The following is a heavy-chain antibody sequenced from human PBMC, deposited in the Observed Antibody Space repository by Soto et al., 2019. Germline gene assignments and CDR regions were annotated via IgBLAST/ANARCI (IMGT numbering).Heavy chain of an antibody. V-gene: IGHV3-23*01. CDR3: AKLIVATTPAVDYYYYYGMDV. J-gene: IGHJ6*02. D-gene: IGHD5-12*01. Sequence: GVSLRLSCAASGFTFSSYAMSWVRQAPGKGLEWVSAISGSGGSTYYADSVKGRFTISRDNSKNTLYLQMNSLRAEDTAVYYCAKLIVATTPAVDYYYYYGMDVWGQGTTVTVSS. CDR2: ISGSGGST. CDR1: GFTFSSYA.